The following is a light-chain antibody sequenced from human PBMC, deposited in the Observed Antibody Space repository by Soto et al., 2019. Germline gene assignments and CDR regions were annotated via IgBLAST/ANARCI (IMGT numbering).Light chain of an antibody. CDR2: DVS. CDR1: IDDVTAYYR. V-gene: IGLV2-18*02. Sequence: QSALTQPPSVSGSPGQSVTISCSGTIDDVTAYYRVSWYQQTPGTAPKLMIYDVSNRPSGVPDRFSGSRSGNTASLTISGLQAEDEADYYCCSYAGSYTRYVFGTGTKLTVL. CDR3: CSYAGSYTRYV. J-gene: IGLJ1*01.